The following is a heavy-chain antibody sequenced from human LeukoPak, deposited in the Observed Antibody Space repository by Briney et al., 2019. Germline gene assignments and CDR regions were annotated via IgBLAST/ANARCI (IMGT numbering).Heavy chain of an antibody. Sequence: SETLSLTCTVSGGSISSSSYYWGWIRQSPGKGLEWIGSIYYSGSTYYNPSLKSRVTISVDTSKNQFSLKLSSVTAADTAVYYCARHRRVRGVIIWYHYYMDVWGKGTTVTISS. CDR3: ARHRRVRGVIIWYHYYMDV. V-gene: IGHV4-39*01. D-gene: IGHD3-10*01. CDR1: GGSISSSSYY. CDR2: IYYSGST. J-gene: IGHJ6*03.